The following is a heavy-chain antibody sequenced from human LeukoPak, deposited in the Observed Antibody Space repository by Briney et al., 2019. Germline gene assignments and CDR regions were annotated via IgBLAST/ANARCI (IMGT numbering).Heavy chain of an antibody. CDR3: ARDRPKDCSGGSCYSGYNAFDI. CDR1: GFTVSSNY. J-gene: IGHJ3*02. D-gene: IGHD2-15*01. Sequence: GGSLRLSCAASGFTVSSNYMSWVRQAPGKGLEWVSVIYSGGSTYYADSVTGRFTISRDNSKNTLYLQMNSLRAEDTAVYYCARDRPKDCSGGSCYSGYNAFDIWGQGTMVTVSS. CDR2: IYSGGST. V-gene: IGHV3-66*02.